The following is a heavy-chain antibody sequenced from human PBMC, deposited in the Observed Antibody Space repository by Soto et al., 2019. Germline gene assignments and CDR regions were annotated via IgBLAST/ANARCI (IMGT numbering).Heavy chain of an antibody. J-gene: IGHJ4*02. D-gene: IGHD5-18*01. CDR1: GFTFGNAW. CDR2: IRSKTDGGTT. V-gene: IGHV3-15*07. Sequence: EVQLVESGGGLVKPGGSLRLSCAASGFTFGNAWMSWVRQAPGKGLEWVGRIRSKTDGGTTDYAAPVKGRFTVSRDDSENTLYLQLNSLKTVDTAVYYCTTHSSSYFYSWGQGTLVTVSS. CDR3: TTHSSSYFYS.